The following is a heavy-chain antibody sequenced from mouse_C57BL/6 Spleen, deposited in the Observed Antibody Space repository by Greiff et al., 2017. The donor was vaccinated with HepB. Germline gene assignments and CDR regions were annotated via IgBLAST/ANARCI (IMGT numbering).Heavy chain of an antibody. D-gene: IGHD4-1*01. V-gene: IGHV1-81*01. CDR1: GYTFTSYG. J-gene: IGHJ3*01. Sequence: QVHVKQSGAELARPGASVKLSCKASGYTFTSYGISWVKQRTGQGLEWIGEIYPRSGNTYYNEKFKGKATLTADKSSSTAYMELRSLTSEDSAVYFCARGEDWTWFAYWGQGTLVTVSA. CDR2: IYPRSGNT. CDR3: ARGEDWTWFAY.